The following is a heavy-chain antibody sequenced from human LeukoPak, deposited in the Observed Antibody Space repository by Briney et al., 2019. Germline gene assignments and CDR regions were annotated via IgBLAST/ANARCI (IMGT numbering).Heavy chain of an antibody. CDR1: GFTVSSNY. CDR3: ARDRVAVAAAAEYFQH. CDR2: IYSGGST. V-gene: IGHV3-66*01. J-gene: IGHJ1*01. D-gene: IGHD6-19*01. Sequence: GGSLRLSCAASGFTVSSNYMSWVRQAPGKGLEWVSVIYSGGSTYYADSVKGRFTISRDNSKNTLYLQMNSLRAEDTAVYYCARDRVAVAAAAEYFQHWGQGTLVTVSS.